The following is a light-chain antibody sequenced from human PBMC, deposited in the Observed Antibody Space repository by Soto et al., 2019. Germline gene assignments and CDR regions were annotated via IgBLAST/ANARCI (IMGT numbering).Light chain of an antibody. Sequence: DIQMTQSPSSLSASVGDRVTITCQASQDILNFLNWYQQKPGKAPKLLIYDASNLETGVPSRFSGGGSRTNFTFTISSLQPEDVATYYCQRYDNFPPLTFGGGTQVEIK. CDR1: QDILNF. CDR2: DAS. CDR3: QRYDNFPPLT. J-gene: IGKJ4*01. V-gene: IGKV1-33*01.